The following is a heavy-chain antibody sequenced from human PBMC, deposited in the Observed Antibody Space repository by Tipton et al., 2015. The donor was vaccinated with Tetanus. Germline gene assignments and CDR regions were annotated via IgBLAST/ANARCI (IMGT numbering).Heavy chain of an antibody. Sequence: SLRLSCAASGFTFGSYWMYWVRQAPGKGLVWVSRMNGDGSTTNYADSAKGRFTISRDNANNTVYLHMNSLRAEDTAVYYCARGGGMPYFDSPGALDFWGQGTTVAVSS. D-gene: IGHD3-9*01. CDR1: GFTFGSYW. J-gene: IGHJ6*02. CDR3: ARGGGMPYFDSPGALDF. V-gene: IGHV3-74*01. CDR2: MNGDGSTT.